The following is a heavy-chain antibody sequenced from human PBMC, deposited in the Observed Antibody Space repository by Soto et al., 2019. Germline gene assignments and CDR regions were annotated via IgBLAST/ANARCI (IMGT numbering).Heavy chain of an antibody. CDR3: ARDLVYYQLPGVWFDP. D-gene: IGHD2-2*01. V-gene: IGHV3-7*01. J-gene: IGHJ5*02. CDR2: IKQDGSEK. Sequence: GGSLRLSCAASGFTFSSYWMSWVRQAPGKGLEWVANIKQDGSEKYYVDSVKGRFTISRDNAKNSLYLQMNSLRAEDTAVYYCARDLVYYQLPGVWFDPWGQGTLVTVSS. CDR1: GFTFSSYW.